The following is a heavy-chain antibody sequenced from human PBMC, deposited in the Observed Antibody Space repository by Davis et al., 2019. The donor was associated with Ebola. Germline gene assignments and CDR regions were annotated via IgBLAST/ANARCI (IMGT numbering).Heavy chain of an antibody. CDR3: ARDPSPIISIFGVVNYYYYMDV. CDR1: GYTFTSYY. J-gene: IGHJ6*03. D-gene: IGHD3-3*01. V-gene: IGHV1-46*01. Sequence: ASVKVSCKASGYTFTSYYMHWVRQAPGQGLEWMGIINPSGGSTSYAQKFQGRVTMTRDTSTSTVYMELSSLRSEDTAVYYCARDPSPIISIFGVVNYYYYMDVWGKGTTVTVSS. CDR2: INPSGGST.